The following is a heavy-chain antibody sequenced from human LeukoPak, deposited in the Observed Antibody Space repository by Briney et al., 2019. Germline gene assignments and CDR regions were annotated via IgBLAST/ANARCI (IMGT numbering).Heavy chain of an antibody. D-gene: IGHD2-21*02. CDR2: IIPIFGTA. CDR1: GGTFSSYA. V-gene: IGHV1-69*05. J-gene: IGHJ4*02. Sequence: SVKVSCKASGGTFSSYATSWVRQAHGQGLEWMGRIIPIFGTANYAQKFQGRVTITTDESTSTAYMELSSLRSEDTAVYYCARDRDIVVVTAFYYFDYWGRGTLVTVSS. CDR3: ARDRDIVVVTAFYYFDY.